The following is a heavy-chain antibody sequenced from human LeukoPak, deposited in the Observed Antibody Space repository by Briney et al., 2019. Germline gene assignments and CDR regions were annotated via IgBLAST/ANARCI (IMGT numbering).Heavy chain of an antibody. J-gene: IGHJ4*02. Sequence: GGSLRLSCAASGFTFSSYAMHWVRQAPGKGLEWVAVISYDGSNKYHADSVKGRFTISRDNSKNTLYLQMNSLRAEDTAVYYCARDRTVVTPRVFDYWGQGTLVTVSS. V-gene: IGHV3-30-3*01. CDR2: ISYDGSNK. D-gene: IGHD4-23*01. CDR1: GFTFSSYA. CDR3: ARDRTVVTPRVFDY.